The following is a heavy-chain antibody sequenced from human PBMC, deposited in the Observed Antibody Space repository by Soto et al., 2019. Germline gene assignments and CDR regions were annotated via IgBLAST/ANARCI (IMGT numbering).Heavy chain of an antibody. J-gene: IGHJ6*02. D-gene: IGHD2-2*01. CDR1: GGTFSSYA. V-gene: IGHV1-69*13. CDR3: ARDRAIVVVPAAMGYYGMDV. Sequence: SVKVSCKASGGTFSSYAISWVRQAPGQGLEWMGGIIPIFGTANCAQKFQGRVTITADESTSTAYMELSSLRSEDTAVYYCARDRAIVVVPAAMGYYGMDVWGQGTTVTVSS. CDR2: IIPIFGTA.